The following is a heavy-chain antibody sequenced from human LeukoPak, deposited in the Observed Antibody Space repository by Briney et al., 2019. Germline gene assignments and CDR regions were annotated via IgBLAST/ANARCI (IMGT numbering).Heavy chain of an antibody. D-gene: IGHD3-3*01. CDR3: ATAHYDFWSGYFDY. V-gene: IGHV3-21*01. CDR2: ISSSSSYI. CDR1: GFAFSNYG. Sequence: GGSLRLSCAASGFAFSNYGMNWVRQAPGKGLEWVSSISSSSSYIYYADSVKGRFTISRDNAKNSLYLQMNSLRAEDTAVYYCATAHYDFWSGYFDYWGQGTLVTVSS. J-gene: IGHJ4*02.